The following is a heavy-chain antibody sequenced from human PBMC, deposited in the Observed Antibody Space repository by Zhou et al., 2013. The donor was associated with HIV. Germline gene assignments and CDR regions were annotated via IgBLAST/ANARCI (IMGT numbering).Heavy chain of an antibody. D-gene: IGHD6-6*01. J-gene: IGHJ4*02. CDR2: VIPVFRSP. CDR3: ARDLAYRTSSHYFDS. CDR1: GGTFLNYV. Sequence: QVQLVQSGSEVKEPGSSVKVSCKASGGTFLNYVVTWVRRAPGQGLEWMGGVIPVFRSPNYADKFRGRITMTSDGSTGTAYMELRGLTYGDTAVYYCARDLAYRTSSHYFDSWGQGTLVTVSS. V-gene: IGHV1-69*05.